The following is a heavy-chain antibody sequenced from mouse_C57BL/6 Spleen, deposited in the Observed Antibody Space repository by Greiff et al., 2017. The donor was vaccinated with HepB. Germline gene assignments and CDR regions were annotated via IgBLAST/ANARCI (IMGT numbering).Heavy chain of an antibody. CDR3: ARWGYDYDVGTWFAY. CDR1: GYTFTDYY. V-gene: IGHV1-19*01. J-gene: IGHJ3*01. CDR2: INPYNGGT. D-gene: IGHD2-4*01. Sequence: VQLQQSGPVLVKPGASVKMSCKASGYTFTDYYMNWVKQSHGKSLEWIGVINPYNGGTSYNQKFKGKATLTVDKSSSTAYMELNSLTSEDSAVYYCARWGYDYDVGTWFAYWGQGTLVTVSA.